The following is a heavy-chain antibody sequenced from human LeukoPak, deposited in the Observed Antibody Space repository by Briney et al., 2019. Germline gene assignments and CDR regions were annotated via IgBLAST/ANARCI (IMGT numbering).Heavy chain of an antibody. CDR1: GGSFSGYY. J-gene: IGHJ3*02. V-gene: IGHV4-34*01. CDR3: AKGRRKGYYGSGSYYRNAFDI. CDR2: INHSGST. Sequence: SETLSLTCAVYGGSFSGYYWSWIRQPPGKGLEWIGEINHSGSTNYNPSLKSRVNISVDTSKNQFSLKLSSVTAADTAVYYCAKGRRKGYYGSGSYYRNAFDIWGQGTMVTVSS. D-gene: IGHD3-10*01.